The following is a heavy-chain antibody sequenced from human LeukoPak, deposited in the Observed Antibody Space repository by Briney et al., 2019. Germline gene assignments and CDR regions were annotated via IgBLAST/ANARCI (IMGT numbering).Heavy chain of an antibody. CDR2: ISSSSYI. CDR3: ARDRGSSSDYSDY. D-gene: IGHD6-13*01. CDR1: GFTFSSYS. J-gene: IGHJ4*02. Sequence: GGSLRLSCAASGFTFSSYSVNWVRQAPGKGLEWVSSISSSSYIYYADSVKGRFTISRDNAKNTLYLQMNSLRAEDTAVYYCARDRGSSSDYSDYWGQGTLVTVSS. V-gene: IGHV3-21*01.